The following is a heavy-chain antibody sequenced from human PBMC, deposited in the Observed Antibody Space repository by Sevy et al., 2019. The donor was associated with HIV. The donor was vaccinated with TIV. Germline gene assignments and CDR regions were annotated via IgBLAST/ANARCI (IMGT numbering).Heavy chain of an antibody. J-gene: IGHJ4*02. CDR3: ARGSNPRKRTENHLDY. Sequence: ASVKVSCKASGYTFTSYGISWVRQAPGQGLEWMGWISAYNGNTNYAQKLQGRVTMTTDTSTSTAYMELRSLRSDDTAVYYCARGSNPRKRTENHLDYWGQGTLVTVSS. D-gene: IGHD2-2*01. CDR1: GYTFTSYG. V-gene: IGHV1-18*04. CDR2: ISAYNGNT.